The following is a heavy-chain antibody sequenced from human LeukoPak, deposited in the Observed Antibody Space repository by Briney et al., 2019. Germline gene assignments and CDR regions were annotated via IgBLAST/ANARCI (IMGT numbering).Heavy chain of an antibody. J-gene: IGHJ5*02. CDR1: GGSISSSSYY. CDR2: IYYSGST. Sequence: PSETLSLTCTVSGGSISSSSYYWGWIRQPPGKGLEWIGSIYYSGSTYYNPSLKSRVTISVDTSKNQFSLKLSSVTAADTAVYYCARRARVSSKGNWFDPWGQGTLVTVSS. V-gene: IGHV4-39*01. D-gene: IGHD3-10*01. CDR3: ARRARVSSKGNWFDP.